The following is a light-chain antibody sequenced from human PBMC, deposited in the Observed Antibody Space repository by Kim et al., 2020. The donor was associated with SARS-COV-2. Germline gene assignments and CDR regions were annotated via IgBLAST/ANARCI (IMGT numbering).Light chain of an antibody. CDR3: CSYAGSYTYV. V-gene: IGLV2-11*01. Sequence: GQSVTIPCTGTSSDVGCYTFVSWYQQHPGKAPKLMIYDVSKRPSGVPDHFSGSKSGNTASLTISGLQAEDEADYYCCSYAGSYTYVFGTGTKVTVL. CDR1: SSDVGCYTF. CDR2: DVS. J-gene: IGLJ1*01.